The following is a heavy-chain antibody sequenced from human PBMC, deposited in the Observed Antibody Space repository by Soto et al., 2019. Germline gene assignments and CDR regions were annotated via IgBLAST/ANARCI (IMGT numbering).Heavy chain of an antibody. J-gene: IGHJ3*02. D-gene: IGHD3-16*02. CDR2: INHSGST. Sequence: SETLSLTCAVYGGSFSGYYWSWIRQPPGKGLEWIGEINHSGSTNYNPSLKSRVTISVDTSKNQFSLKLSSVTAADTAVHYCARGHYIWGSYRANAFDIWGQGTMVTVSS. CDR3: ARGHYIWGSYRANAFDI. CDR1: GGSFSGYY. V-gene: IGHV4-34*01.